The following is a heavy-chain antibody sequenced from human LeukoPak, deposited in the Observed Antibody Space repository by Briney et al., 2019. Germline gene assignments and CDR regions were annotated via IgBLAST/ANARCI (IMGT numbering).Heavy chain of an antibody. CDR3: STTGTVWLFNY. J-gene: IGHJ4*02. D-gene: IGHD3-22*01. V-gene: IGHV3-15*01. CDR2: IKSKTDGGTT. Sequence: GGSLRLSCAASGFIFSNAWMSWVRQAPGKGLEWVGRIKSKTDGGTTDYAAPVKGRFTISRDDSKSTLYLQMSSLKTEDTAVYYCSTTGTVWLFNYWGQGTLVTVSS. CDR1: GFIFSNAW.